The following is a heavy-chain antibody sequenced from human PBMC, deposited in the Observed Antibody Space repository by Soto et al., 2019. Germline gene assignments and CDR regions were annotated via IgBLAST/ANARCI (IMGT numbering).Heavy chain of an antibody. CDR1: GFTVSSNY. CDR2: IYSGGST. Sequence: GGSLRLSCAASGFTVSSNYMGWVRQAPGKGLEWVSVIYSGGSTYYADSVKGRFTISRDNSKHTLYLQMNSLRAEDTAVYYCARAYYYDSSGYPNAFDIWGQGTMVTVSS. CDR3: ARAYYYDSSGYPNAFDI. V-gene: IGHV3-53*01. D-gene: IGHD3-22*01. J-gene: IGHJ3*02.